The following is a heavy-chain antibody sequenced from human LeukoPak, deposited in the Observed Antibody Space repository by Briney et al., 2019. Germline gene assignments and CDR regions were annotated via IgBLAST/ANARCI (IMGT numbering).Heavy chain of an antibody. Sequence: KSSETLSLTCTVSGDSISNHNYFWGWIRQTPGTGLEWIAHIHYIGSTYYNPSLKSRVTISLDKSKNQFSLKVNSVTAADTAVYYCAKTVPYSSGWRATFDHWGQGTLVTVSS. CDR1: GDSISNHNYF. V-gene: IGHV4-39*01. CDR3: AKTVPYSSGWRATFDH. J-gene: IGHJ4*02. CDR2: IHYIGST. D-gene: IGHD6-19*01.